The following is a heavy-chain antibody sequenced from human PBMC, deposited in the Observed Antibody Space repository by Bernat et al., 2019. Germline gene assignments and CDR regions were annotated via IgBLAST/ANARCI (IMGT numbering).Heavy chain of an antibody. CDR1: GGTFSSYA. Sequence: QVQLVQSGAEVKKPGSSVKVSCKASGGTFSSYAISWVRQAPGQGLEWMGRIIPILGIANYAQKFQSRFTITAYKSTCTAYMELSTLKTEDTDVDYCVRCPIQIWLQYFDSWGQGTLVTVSP. J-gene: IGHJ4*02. CDR3: VRCPIQIWLQYFDS. CDR2: IIPILGIA. D-gene: IGHD5-24*01. V-gene: IGHV1-69*04.